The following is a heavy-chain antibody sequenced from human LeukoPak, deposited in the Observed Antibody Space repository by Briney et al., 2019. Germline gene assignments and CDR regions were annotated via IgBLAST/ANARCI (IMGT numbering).Heavy chain of an antibody. J-gene: IGHJ3*02. CDR1: GFTFSSYG. CDR3: AKEFGLLDAFDI. D-gene: IGHD2-15*01. Sequence: PGRSLRLSCAASGFTFSSYGMHWVRQAPGKGLEWVAVISYDGSNKYYADSVKGRFTISRDNSKNTLYLQMNSLRAEDTAVYYCAKEFGLLDAFDIWGQGTMVTVSS. V-gene: IGHV3-30*18. CDR2: ISYDGSNK.